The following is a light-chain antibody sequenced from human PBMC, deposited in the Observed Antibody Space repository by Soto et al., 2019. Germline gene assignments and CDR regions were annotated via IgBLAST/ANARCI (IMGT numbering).Light chain of an antibody. CDR1: QSVSSN. J-gene: IGKJ4*01. CDR3: QPYNNWPRT. Sequence: EIVMTQSPATLSVSPGERATLSCRASQSVSSNLAWYQHKPGQAPRLLIYGASTRATVIPARFSGSGSGTEFTLTISSLQSEDFEVYYCQPYNNWPRTFGGGTKVEIK. V-gene: IGKV3-15*01. CDR2: GAS.